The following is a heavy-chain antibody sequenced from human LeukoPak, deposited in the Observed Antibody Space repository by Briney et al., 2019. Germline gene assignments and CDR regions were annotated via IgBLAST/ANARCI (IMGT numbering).Heavy chain of an antibody. CDR3: ARRGIYDFWSGPFDY. Sequence: PGGSLRLSCAASGFTFSSYSMNGVRQAPGKGLEWVSAISGSGGSTYYADSVKGRFTISRDNSKNTLYLQMNSLRAEDTAVYYCARRGIYDFWSGPFDYWGQGTLVTVSS. CDR1: GFTFSSYS. J-gene: IGHJ4*02. V-gene: IGHV3-23*01. CDR2: ISGSGGST. D-gene: IGHD3-3*01.